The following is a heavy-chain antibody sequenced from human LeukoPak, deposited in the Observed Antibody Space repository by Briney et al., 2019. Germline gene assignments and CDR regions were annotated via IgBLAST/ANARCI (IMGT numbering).Heavy chain of an antibody. D-gene: IGHD3-10*01. V-gene: IGHV3-48*04. Sequence: GGSLRLSWAASGPTFSSYSMNWAPRAPGKGLEWVSYISSSSSTIYYADSVKGRFAISRDNAKNSLYLQMNSLRAEDTAVYYCARGVGPSGTNYWGQGTLVTVSS. J-gene: IGHJ4*02. CDR3: ARGVGPSGTNY. CDR1: GPTFSSYS. CDR2: ISSSSSTI.